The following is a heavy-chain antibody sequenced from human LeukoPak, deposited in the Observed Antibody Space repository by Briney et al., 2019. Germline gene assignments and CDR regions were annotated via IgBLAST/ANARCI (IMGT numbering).Heavy chain of an antibody. J-gene: IGHJ4*02. CDR3: ARDGYSYGYYFDY. CDR2: ISSSSSYI. D-gene: IGHD5-18*01. CDR1: GFTFSSYS. Sequence: GGSLRLSCAASGFTFSSYSMNWVRQAPGKGLEWVSSISSSSSYIYYADSVKGRFTISRDNAKNSLYLQMNSLRAEDTAVYYCARDGYSYGYYFDYWAREPWSPSPQ. V-gene: IGHV3-21*01.